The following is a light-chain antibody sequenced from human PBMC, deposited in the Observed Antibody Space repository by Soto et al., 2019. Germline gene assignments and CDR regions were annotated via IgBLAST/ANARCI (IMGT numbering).Light chain of an antibody. CDR3: QQCDNWPLYT. Sequence: EIVLTQSPGTLSLSPGERATLSCRASQSVSSSYLAWYQQKPGQPPRLLIYGASTRATGVPARFSGSGSGTEFTLIISSLQSEDSAIYYCQQCDNWPLYTFGQGTNLEIK. CDR1: QSVSSSY. CDR2: GAS. V-gene: IGKV3-15*01. J-gene: IGKJ2*01.